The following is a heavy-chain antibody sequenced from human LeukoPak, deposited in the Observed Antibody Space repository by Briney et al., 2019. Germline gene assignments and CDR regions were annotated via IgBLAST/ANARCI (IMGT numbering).Heavy chain of an antibody. D-gene: IGHD3-22*01. CDR1: GYTLTELS. V-gene: IGHV1-24*01. CDR2: FDPEDGET. J-gene: IGHJ4*02. CDR3: ATFNWAYYYDSSGFDY. Sequence: VASVKVSCKVSGYTLTELSMHWVRQAPGKGLEWMGGFDPEDGETIYAQKFQGRVTMTEDTSTDTAYMELSSLRSEDTAVYYCATFNWAYYYDSSGFDYWGQGTLVTVSS.